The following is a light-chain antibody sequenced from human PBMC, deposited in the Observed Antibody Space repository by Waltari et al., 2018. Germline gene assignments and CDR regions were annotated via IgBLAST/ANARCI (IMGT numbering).Light chain of an antibody. J-gene: IGLJ3*02. CDR2: DVS. V-gene: IGLV2-14*03. CDR1: SSDVGTYTY. CDR3: FSFTSSNSLAL. Sequence: QSALTQPASVSGSPGQSITIPCTGTSSDVGTYTYVSWYQQHPGKAPELIIYDVSNRPSGVSDRFSGSKSGNTASLTISGLQAEDEADYHCFSFTSSNSLALFGGGTKLTVL.